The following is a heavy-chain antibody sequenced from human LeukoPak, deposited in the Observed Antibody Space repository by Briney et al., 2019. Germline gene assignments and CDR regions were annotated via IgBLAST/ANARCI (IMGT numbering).Heavy chain of an antibody. CDR1: GFTFSSYS. CDR2: ISSSSSYI. J-gene: IGHJ6*02. V-gene: IGHV3-21*01. D-gene: IGHD3-22*01. CDR3: AREGYDSSGYRGRSGNYYGMDV. Sequence: PGGSLRLSCAASGFTFSSYSMSWVRQAPGKGLEWVSSISSSSSYIYYADSVKGRFTISRDNAKNSLYLQMNSLRAEDTAVYYCAREGYDSSGYRGRSGNYYGMDVWGQGTTVTVSS.